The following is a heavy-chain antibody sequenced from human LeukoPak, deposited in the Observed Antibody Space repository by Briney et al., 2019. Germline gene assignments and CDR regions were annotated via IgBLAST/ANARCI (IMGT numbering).Heavy chain of an antibody. CDR1: GYTFTSYG. V-gene: IGHV1-18*01. D-gene: IGHD1-14*01. CDR3: ARESAEYQDYFEN. J-gene: IGHJ4*02. CDR2: SNAGNANP. Sequence: AASVKVSCKASGYTFTSYGISWVRQAPGQGLEWMGDSNAGNANPVYSPNFQGRITIIRDTSENTVYLELSSLKSEDTGVYFCARESAEYQDYFENWGQGTQVFVTS.